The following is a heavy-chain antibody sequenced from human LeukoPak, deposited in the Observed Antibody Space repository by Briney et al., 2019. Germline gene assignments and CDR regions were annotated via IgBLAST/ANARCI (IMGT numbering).Heavy chain of an antibody. D-gene: IGHD2-2*02. CDR1: GFTFSSYG. CDR3: ARDPRGYCSSTSCYKSYYYGMDV. Sequence: GGSLRLSCAASGFTFSSYGMHWVRQAPGKGLEWVAVIWYDGSNKYYADSVKGRFTISRDNSKNTLYLQMNSLRAEDTAVYYCARDPRGYCSSTSCYKSYYYGMDVWAKGPRSPSP. J-gene: IGHJ6*02. V-gene: IGHV3-33*01. CDR2: IWYDGSNK.